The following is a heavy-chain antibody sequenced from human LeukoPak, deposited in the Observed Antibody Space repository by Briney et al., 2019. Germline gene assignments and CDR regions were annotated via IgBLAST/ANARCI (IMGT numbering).Heavy chain of an antibody. CDR1: GFTFSRYW. CDR3: ARGEYNGYFEY. V-gene: IGHV3-7*01. D-gene: IGHD1-26*01. CDR2: IKEDGSDK. Sequence: GGSLRLSCAASGFTFSRYWMSWVRQAPGKGLEWVANIKEDGSDKYYVGSMKDRFTISRDNAKSSLYLQMNNLRVDDTAVYYCARGEYNGYFEYWGQGTLVTVSS. J-gene: IGHJ4*02.